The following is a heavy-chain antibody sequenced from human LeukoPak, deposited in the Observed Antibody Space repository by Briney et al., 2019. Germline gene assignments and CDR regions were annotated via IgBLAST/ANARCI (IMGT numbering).Heavy chain of an antibody. CDR3: ARDLELSAVYYFDS. J-gene: IGHJ4*02. V-gene: IGHV3-30*04. Sequence: GSLRLSFEASGFPFSIFPMHWVRQAPGKGLEWVALISSESEKYYAHSVKGRFTISRDNSKNMLYLQMNSLRADDTAVYYCARDLELSAVYYFDSWGQGTLVIVSS. CDR2: ISSESEK. D-gene: IGHD3-3*01. CDR1: GFPFSIFP.